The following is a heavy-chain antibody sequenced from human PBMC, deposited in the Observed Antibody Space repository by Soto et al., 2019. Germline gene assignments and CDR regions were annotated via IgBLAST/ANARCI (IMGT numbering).Heavy chain of an antibody. J-gene: IGHJ5*02. CDR3: ARDQGRTVTRGDWFDP. CDR2: ISYDGSDI. Sequence: QVQLVESGGGVVQPGRSLRLSCAASGFMFSTYAMHWVRQAPGKGLEWVAVISYDGSDIYYGDSGKGRFTISRDNSRNTLYLEMKSLQPEDTAVFYCARDQGRTVTRGDWFDPWGQGTLVTVSS. V-gene: IGHV3-30-3*01. D-gene: IGHD6-19*01. CDR1: GFMFSTYA.